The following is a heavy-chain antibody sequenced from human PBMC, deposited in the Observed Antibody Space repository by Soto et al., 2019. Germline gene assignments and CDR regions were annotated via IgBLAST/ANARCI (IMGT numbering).Heavy chain of an antibody. CDR2: MSGSGSGT. CDR1: GFRFSTYD. V-gene: IGHV3-23*01. Sequence: DVQLLESGGGLVQPGGSLRLPCAASGFRFSTYDMSWVRKAPGQGLEWVSVMSGSGSGTYYADSVKGRFTIARDNSKNTLYLQMNSLRAEDTAVYYCVRQAKLTTVTANVGYYYGLDVWGQGTTVTVSS. J-gene: IGHJ6*02. CDR3: VRQAKLTTVTANVGYYYGLDV. D-gene: IGHD4-4*01.